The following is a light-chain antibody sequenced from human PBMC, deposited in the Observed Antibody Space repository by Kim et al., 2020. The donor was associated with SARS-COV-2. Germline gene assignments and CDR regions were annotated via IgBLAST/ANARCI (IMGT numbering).Light chain of an antibody. J-gene: IGLJ2*01. Sequence: VSPGQTASIPCSGDKLGDKYACWYQQKPGQSPVVVIHQDSKRPSGIPERFSGSNSGNTATLTISGTQAMDEADYYCQAWDSRTVVFGGGTQLTVL. CDR1: KLGDKY. CDR3: QAWDSRTVV. V-gene: IGLV3-1*01. CDR2: QDS.